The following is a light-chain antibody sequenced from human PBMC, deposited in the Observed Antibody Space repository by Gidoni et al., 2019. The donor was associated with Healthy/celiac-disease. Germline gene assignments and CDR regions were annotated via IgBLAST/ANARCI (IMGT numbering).Light chain of an antibody. V-gene: IGLV3-25*03. CDR3: QSADSSGTYPLV. CDR2: KDS. CDR1: ALPKQY. Sequence: SSELTPPPSVTVSPGQTARITCSGDALPKQYAYWYQQKPGQAPVLVIYKDSERPSGIPERFAGSSSGTTVTLTISGVQAEDEADYYCQSADSSGTYPLVCGGGTKLTVL. J-gene: IGLJ3*02.